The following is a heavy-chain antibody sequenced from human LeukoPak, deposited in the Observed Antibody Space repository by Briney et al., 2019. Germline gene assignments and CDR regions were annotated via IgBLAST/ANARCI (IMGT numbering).Heavy chain of an antibody. V-gene: IGHV5-51*01. CDR3: ARTMVRGVIPFDY. CDR2: IYPGDSDT. Sequence: GESLKISCQGSGYIFTSYWIGWVRQMPGKGLEWMGIIYPGDSDTRYSPSFQGQVTISADKSISTAYLQWSSLKASDTAMYYCARTMVRGVIPFDYWGQGTLVTVSS. D-gene: IGHD3-10*01. CDR1: GYIFTSYW. J-gene: IGHJ4*02.